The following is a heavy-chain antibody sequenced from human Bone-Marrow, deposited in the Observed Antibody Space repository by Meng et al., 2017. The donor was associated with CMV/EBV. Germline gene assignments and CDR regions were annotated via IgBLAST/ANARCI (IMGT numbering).Heavy chain of an antibody. Sequence: APSRFTFSTYCMHWLRQAPGKVLEWVSSISGSRTYISSTDSVKGRFTISRDNAKNSLYLQMNSLRAEDTAVYYCARDSYDSSGYFGYWGQGTLVTVSS. J-gene: IGHJ4*02. CDR2: ISGSRTYI. CDR3: ARDSYDSSGYFGY. CDR1: RFTFSTYC. V-gene: IGHV3-21*01. D-gene: IGHD3-22*01.